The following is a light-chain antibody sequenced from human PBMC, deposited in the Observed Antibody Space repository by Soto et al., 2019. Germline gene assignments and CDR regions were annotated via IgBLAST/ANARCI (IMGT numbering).Light chain of an antibody. V-gene: IGLV1-47*01. J-gene: IGLJ3*02. Sequence: QSVLTQPPSASGTPGQRVTISCFGSSSNIGRNYIHWYQQLTGAAPTLLIYRTNQRPSEVPDRFSASKSGTSGSLSISDLRSEDEDDYYCAAWDDSLNGLVFGVGNKLNV. CDR3: AAWDDSLNGLV. CDR2: RTN. CDR1: SSNIGRNY.